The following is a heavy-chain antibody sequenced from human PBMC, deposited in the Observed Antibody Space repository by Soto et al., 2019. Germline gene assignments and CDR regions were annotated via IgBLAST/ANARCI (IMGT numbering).Heavy chain of an antibody. D-gene: IGHD2-8*02. CDR3: ARQASYWHGGGGWFDP. Sequence: EVQLVESGGGLVQPGGSLRLSCAASGFTFSAYDMHWVRQTTGKGLEWVAAIGTQHDAYYPDSVKGRFTISRENAKNSLYLQLNSLRAGGTGVFFCARQASYWHGGGGWFDPWGQGTLVTVSS. V-gene: IGHV3-13*01. J-gene: IGHJ5*02. CDR2: IGTQHDA. CDR1: GFTFSAYD.